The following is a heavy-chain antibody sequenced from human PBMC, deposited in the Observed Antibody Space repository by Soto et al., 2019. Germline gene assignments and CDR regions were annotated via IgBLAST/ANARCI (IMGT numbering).Heavy chain of an antibody. D-gene: IGHD2-2*02. CDR2: IGVYNGKT. Sequence: QEQLVQSGGEVKKPGASVRVSCKASGYTFTKYGITWVRQAPGQGLEWMGWIGVYNGKTNYARKLQGRVIMTADTSAGTAYMEVRGRRSDDTAVYYCSRARYCTSPSCYNHYYYGMDIWGQGTTVSVSS. J-gene: IGHJ6*02. CDR3: SRARYCTSPSCYNHYYYGMDI. CDR1: GYTFTKYG. V-gene: IGHV1-18*04.